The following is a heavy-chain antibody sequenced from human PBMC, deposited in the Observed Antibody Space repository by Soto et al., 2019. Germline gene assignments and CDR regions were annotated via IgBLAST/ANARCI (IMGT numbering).Heavy chain of an antibody. V-gene: IGHV1-46*03. J-gene: IGHJ6*03. Sequence: ASVKVSCKASGYTFTSYYMHWVRQAPGQGLEWMGIINPSGGSTSYAQKFQGRVTMTRDTSTSTVYMELSSLRSEDTAVYYCARDYSNDAYYYYYYMDVWGKGTTVTVSS. CDR3: ARDYSNDAYYYYYYMDV. CDR2: INPSGGST. CDR1: GYTFTSYY. D-gene: IGHD4-4*01.